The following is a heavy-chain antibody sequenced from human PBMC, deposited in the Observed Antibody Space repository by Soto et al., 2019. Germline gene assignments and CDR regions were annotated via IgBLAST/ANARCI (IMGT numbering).Heavy chain of an antibody. CDR3: ASPLKYYGMDG. J-gene: IGHJ6*02. CDR2: IYYSGST. CDR1: GGSISSYY. Sequence: PSETLSLTCTVSGGSISSYYWSWIRQPPGKGLEWIGYIYYSGSTNYNPSLKSRVTISVDTSKNQFSLKLSSVTAADTAVYYCASPLKYYGMDGWGQGTTVTVSS. V-gene: IGHV4-59*08.